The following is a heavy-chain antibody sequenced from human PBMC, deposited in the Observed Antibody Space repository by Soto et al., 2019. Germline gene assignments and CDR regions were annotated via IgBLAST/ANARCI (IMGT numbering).Heavy chain of an antibody. CDR3: ARQRSGYSSSWYEYYFDY. D-gene: IGHD6-13*01. J-gene: IGHJ4*02. Sequence: SETLSLTCTVSGGSISSYYWSWIRQPPGKGLEWIAYIYYSGSTNYNPSLKSRVTISVDTSKNQFSLKLSSVTAADTAVYYCARQRSGYSSSWYEYYFDYWGQGTLVTVSS. V-gene: IGHV4-59*08. CDR2: IYYSGST. CDR1: GGSISSYY.